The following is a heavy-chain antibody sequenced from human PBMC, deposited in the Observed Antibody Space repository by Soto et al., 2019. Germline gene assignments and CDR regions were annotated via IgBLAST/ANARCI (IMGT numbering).Heavy chain of an antibody. Sequence: GGSLRLSCAASGFSFSMFAMNWVRQTPGKGLEWVSSIGGGGADTYYADSVKGRFTISRDNSKNTLFLQMNSLRAEDTAIYYCAKGRMDHNGGWDSFDLWGQGTMVTVSS. J-gene: IGHJ3*01. D-gene: IGHD1-20*01. CDR3: AKGRMDHNGGWDSFDL. V-gene: IGHV3-23*01. CDR2: IGGGGADT. CDR1: GFSFSMFA.